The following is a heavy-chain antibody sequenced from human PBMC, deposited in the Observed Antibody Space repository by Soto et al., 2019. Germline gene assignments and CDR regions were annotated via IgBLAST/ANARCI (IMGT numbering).Heavy chain of an antibody. CDR2: IKQDGSEK. CDR1: GFTFSSYW. J-gene: IGHJ4*02. CDR3: ARSGDGYNPVVSFY. D-gene: IGHD5-12*01. V-gene: IGHV3-7*02. Sequence: GGSLRLSCAASGFTFSSYWMSWVRQAPGKGLEWVANIKQDGSEKYYVDSVKGRFTISRDNAKNSLYLQMNSLRAEDTAVYYCARSGDGYNPVVSFYWGQGTLVTVSS.